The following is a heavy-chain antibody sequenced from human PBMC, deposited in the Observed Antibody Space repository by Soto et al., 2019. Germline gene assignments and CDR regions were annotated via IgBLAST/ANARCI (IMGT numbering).Heavy chain of an antibody. V-gene: IGHV3-23*01. D-gene: IGHD1-1*01. Sequence: EVQLLESGGGLVQPGESLRLSCAASGFTFGSYFMNWVRQAPGKGPEWVSDINKDGGRTHYADSVRGRFTISRDNSRNTLYLQMNRLRAEDTALYYCAKDLHWYGMDVWGQGTTDTVSS. CDR2: INKDGGRT. CDR3: AKDLHWYGMDV. J-gene: IGHJ6*02. CDR1: GFTFGSYF.